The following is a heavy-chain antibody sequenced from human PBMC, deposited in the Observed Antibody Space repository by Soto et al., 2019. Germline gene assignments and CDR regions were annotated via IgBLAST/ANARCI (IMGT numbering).Heavy chain of an antibody. D-gene: IGHD1-26*01. CDR2: ISYDGSNK. J-gene: IGHJ4*02. V-gene: IGHV3-30-3*01. Sequence: QVQLVESGGGVVQPGRSLRLSCAASGFTFSSYAMHWVRQAPGKGLEWVAVISYDGSNKYYADSVKGRFTISRDNSKNTLYLQMNSLRAEDTAGYYSARAWELITPLFDYWGQGTLVTVSS. CDR3: ARAWELITPLFDY. CDR1: GFTFSSYA.